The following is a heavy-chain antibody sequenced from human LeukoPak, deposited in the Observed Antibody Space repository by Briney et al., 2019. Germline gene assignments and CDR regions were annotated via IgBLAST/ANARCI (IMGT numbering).Heavy chain of an antibody. CDR3: ARQLYGSDY. V-gene: IGHV4-34*01. J-gene: IGHJ4*02. CDR2: VNHSGCT. Sequence: GSLRLSCAASGFTFSSYSMNWVRQAPGKGLEWIGEVNHSGCTNYNPSLKSRVTISVDTSKNQFSLKLSSVTAADTAVYYCARQLYGSDYWGQGTLVTVSS. CDR1: GFTFSSYS. D-gene: IGHD4-17*01.